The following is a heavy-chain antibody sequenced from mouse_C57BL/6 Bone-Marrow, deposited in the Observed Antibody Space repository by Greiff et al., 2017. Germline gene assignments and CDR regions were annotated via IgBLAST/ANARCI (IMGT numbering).Heavy chain of an antibody. J-gene: IGHJ2*01. CDR2: IDPSDSET. CDR1: GYTFTSYW. CDR3: ASLYDSYYAPFDY. Sequence: VQLQQPGAELVRPGSSVKLSCKASGYTFTSYWMHWVKQRPIQGLEWIGNIDPSDSETHYNQKFKDKATLTVDKSSSTAYMQLSSLTSEDSAVYYCASLYDSYYAPFDYWGQGTTLTVSS. D-gene: IGHD2-3*01. V-gene: IGHV1-52*01.